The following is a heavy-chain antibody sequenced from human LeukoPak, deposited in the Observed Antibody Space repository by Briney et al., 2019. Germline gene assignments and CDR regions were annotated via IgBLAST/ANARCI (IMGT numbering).Heavy chain of an antibody. CDR2: IYYSGNT. Sequence: SETLSLTCTVSGVSISSSNSYWGWIRQPPGKGLEWIGSIYYSGNTDYNASLKSQVSISIDTSKNQFSLRLTSVTAADTAVYFCARQTGSGLFILPGGQGTLVPVPS. CDR3: ARQTGSGLFILP. CDR1: GVSISSSNSY. D-gene: IGHD3/OR15-3a*01. V-gene: IGHV4-39*01. J-gene: IGHJ4*02.